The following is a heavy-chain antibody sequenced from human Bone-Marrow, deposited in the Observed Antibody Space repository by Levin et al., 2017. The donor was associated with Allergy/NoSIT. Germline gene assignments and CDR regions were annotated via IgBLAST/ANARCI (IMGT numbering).Heavy chain of an antibody. J-gene: IGHJ4*02. Sequence: SCAASGFSFSSYEMNWVRQAPGKGLEWVSYISSRNTTIYYADSVKGRFTISRDNAENSLYLQMNSLRAEDTAIYYCAREGLFMVRGFDYWGRGTLVTVSS. CDR3: AREGLFMVRGFDY. CDR1: GFSFSSYE. CDR2: ISSRNTTI. V-gene: IGHV3-48*03. D-gene: IGHD3-10*01.